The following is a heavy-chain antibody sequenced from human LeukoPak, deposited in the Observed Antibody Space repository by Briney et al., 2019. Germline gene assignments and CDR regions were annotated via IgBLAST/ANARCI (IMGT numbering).Heavy chain of an antibody. CDR1: GFNFDDYA. J-gene: IGHJ4*02. CDR3: AKDISEGGSSWDY. CDR2: ISWDGGST. Sequence: GGSLRLSCAASGFNFDDYAMHWVRQAPGKGLEWVSLISWDGGSTYYADSVKGRFTISRDNSKNSLYLQMNSLRAEDTALYYCAKDISEGGSSWDYWGQGTLVTVSS. D-gene: IGHD6-13*01. V-gene: IGHV3-43D*03.